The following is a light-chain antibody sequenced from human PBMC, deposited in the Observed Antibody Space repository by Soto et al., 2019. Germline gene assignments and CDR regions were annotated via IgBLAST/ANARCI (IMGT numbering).Light chain of an antibody. CDR2: DVS. CDR1: SSDVGGYNY. J-gene: IGLJ1*01. V-gene: IGLV2-14*03. CDR3: SSYTSSSTYG. Sequence: QSVLTQPASVSGSPEQSITISCTGTSSDVGGYNYVSWYQQHPGKVPKLMIYDVSNRPSGVSNRFSGSKSGNTASLTISGLQAEDEADYYCSSYTSSSTYGFGIGTKVTV.